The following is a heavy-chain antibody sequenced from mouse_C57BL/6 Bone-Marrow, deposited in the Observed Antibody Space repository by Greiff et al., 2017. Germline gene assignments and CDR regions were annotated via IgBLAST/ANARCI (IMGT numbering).Heavy chain of an antibody. CDR2: IWGGGST. CDR3: AKHHGRLYAMEY. Sequence: QVQLQQSGPGLVAPSQSLSITCTVSGFSLTSYCVDWVRQPPGKGLEWLGGIWGGGSTNYNSPPISRLSTIKDNSNSHAFFKMNSLLTDDTAMYYCAKHHGRLYAMEYWGQGTSVPVAS. D-gene: IGHD1-1*01. V-gene: IGHV2-9*01. CDR1: GFSLTSYC. J-gene: IGHJ4*01.